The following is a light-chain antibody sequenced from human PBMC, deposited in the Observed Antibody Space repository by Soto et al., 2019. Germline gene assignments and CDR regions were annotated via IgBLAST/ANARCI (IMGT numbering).Light chain of an antibody. CDR2: LGS. J-gene: IGKJ1*01. CDR3: MQALQART. V-gene: IGKV2-28*01. Sequence: DIVMTQSRLSLPVTPGEPASISCRSSQSLLYSNGYNYLDWYLQKPGQSPQLLIYLGSNRASGVPDRFSGSGSGTDFTLKISRVEAEDVGVYYCMQALQARTFGQGTKVEIK. CDR1: QSLLYSNGYNY.